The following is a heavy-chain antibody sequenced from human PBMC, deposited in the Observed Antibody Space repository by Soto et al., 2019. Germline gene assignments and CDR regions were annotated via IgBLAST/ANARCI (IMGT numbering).Heavy chain of an antibody. V-gene: IGHV3-30*18. CDR2: ISYDGTNR. J-gene: IGHJ6*02. Sequence: QVQLVESGGGVVQPGRSLRLSCAASGFTFSSYGMHCVRQAPGKGLEWVAVISYDGTNRNHADSVKGRFTISRDNSKNTLHLQMNSLISEDTAVYYCAKDQSGYDHYAMDVWGQGTAVTVSS. CDR3: AKDQSGYDHYAMDV. D-gene: IGHD3-3*01. CDR1: GFTFSSYG.